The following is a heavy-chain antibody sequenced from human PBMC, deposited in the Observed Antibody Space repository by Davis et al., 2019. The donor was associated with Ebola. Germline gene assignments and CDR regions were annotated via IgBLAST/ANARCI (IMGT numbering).Heavy chain of an antibody. CDR2: ISGSSTYT. CDR3: ARDGVVASIGAVGPLDF. D-gene: IGHD6-13*01. CDR1: GFIFSPYS. V-gene: IGHV3-21*06. J-gene: IGHJ4*02. Sequence: GGSLRLSCAASGFIFSPYSMSWVRQAPGKGLEWVSFISGSSTYTYYADSVRGRFTISRDNAKNSLSLQMNSLRAEDTAVYYCARDGVVASIGAVGPLDFWGQGTPVTVPS.